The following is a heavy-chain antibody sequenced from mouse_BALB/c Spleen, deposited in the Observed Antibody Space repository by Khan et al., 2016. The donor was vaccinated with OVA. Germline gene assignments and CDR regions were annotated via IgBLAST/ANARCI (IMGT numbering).Heavy chain of an antibody. V-gene: IGHV3-1*02. CDR3: ARTARLKY. CDR2: ITYNGST. J-gene: IGHJ2*01. D-gene: IGHD1-2*01. CDR1: GYTFTSGSG. Sequence: EVQLQESGPGLVKPSQSLSLSCTVSGYTFTSGSGCNLIRQFPGNKLELMGFITYNGSTNYNPTLKSRISITRDTSKSSFFRQLNTVTTDDTATYYCARTARLKYWGQGTMLTVSS.